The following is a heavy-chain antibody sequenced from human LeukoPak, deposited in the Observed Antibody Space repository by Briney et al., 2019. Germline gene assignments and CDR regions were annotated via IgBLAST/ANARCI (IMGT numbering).Heavy chain of an antibody. J-gene: IGHJ4*02. CDR2: ISYEGSNQ. V-gene: IGHV3-30*18. CDR1: GCTFRNFG. D-gene: IGHD3-22*01. Sequence: GSLRLSCAASGCTFRNFGIHWVRQPPGKGLEWVAHISYEGSNQYYADSVKGRFTISRDNSKSTLYLQMTSLRPEDTAVYYCAKGYYYDSGGYYQHFDHWGQGTLVTVSS. CDR3: AKGYYYDSGGYYQHFDH.